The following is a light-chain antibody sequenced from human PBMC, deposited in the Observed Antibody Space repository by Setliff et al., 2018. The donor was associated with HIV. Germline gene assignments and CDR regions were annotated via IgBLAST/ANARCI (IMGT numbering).Light chain of an antibody. CDR3: TSYTTSSSPYV. Sequence: QSVLTQPASVSGSPGQSITISCTGTRSDVGGYDYVSWYQHHPGKAPKLIIYNVNKRPSGVSNRFSGSKSGNTASLTISGLQAEDEADYYCTSYTTSSSPYVFGTGTKVTVL. V-gene: IGLV2-14*03. CDR2: NVN. CDR1: RSDVGGYDY. J-gene: IGLJ1*01.